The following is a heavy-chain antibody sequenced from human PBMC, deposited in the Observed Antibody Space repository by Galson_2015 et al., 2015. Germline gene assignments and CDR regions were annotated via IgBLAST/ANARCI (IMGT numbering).Heavy chain of an antibody. CDR2: IKQDGSEK. V-gene: IGHV3-7*01. CDR1: GFTFSSYW. Sequence: SLRLSCEVSGFTFSSYWMTWVRQAPGRGLEWVASIKQDGSEKYYVDSVKGRFTISRDNAKNSLYLQMNSLRVEDAAVYYCARDRGSGWLGLFDYWGQGTLVTVSS. D-gene: IGHD6-19*01. CDR3: ARDRGSGWLGLFDY. J-gene: IGHJ4*02.